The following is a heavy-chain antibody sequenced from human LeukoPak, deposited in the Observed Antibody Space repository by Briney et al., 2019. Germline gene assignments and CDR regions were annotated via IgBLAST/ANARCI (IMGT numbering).Heavy chain of an antibody. CDR1: GGSISSSSYF. J-gene: IGHJ4*02. V-gene: IGHV4-39*01. CDR2: IYYSGST. CDR3: ARHGGLKYGGYERRFDY. D-gene: IGHD5-12*01. Sequence: SETLSLTCTVSGGSISSSSYFWGWIRQPPGKGLEWIGCIYYSGSTYYNPSLESRVTISVDTSKNQFSLKLNSVTAADTAVYYCARHGGLKYGGYERRFDYWGQGTLVTVSS.